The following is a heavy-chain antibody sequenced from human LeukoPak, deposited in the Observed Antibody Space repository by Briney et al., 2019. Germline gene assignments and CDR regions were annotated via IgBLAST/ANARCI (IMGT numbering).Heavy chain of an antibody. D-gene: IGHD3-10*01. CDR1: GFTVSSNY. V-gene: IGHV3-66*01. CDR3: ARGTVTMVDY. CDR2: IYGGGST. Sequence: GGSLRLSCAASGFTVSSNYMSWVRQAPGRGLEWVSVIYGGGSTYYADSVKGRFTISRDNSKNTLFLQMNSLRAGDTAVYYCARGTVTMVDYWGQGTLVTVSS. J-gene: IGHJ4*02.